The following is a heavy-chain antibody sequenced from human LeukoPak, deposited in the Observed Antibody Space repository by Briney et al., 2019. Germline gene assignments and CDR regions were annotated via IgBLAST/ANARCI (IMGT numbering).Heavy chain of an antibody. Sequence: GRSLRLSCAASGFTFSSYGMHWVRQAPGKGLEWVAVISYDGSNKYYADSVKGRFTISRDNSKNTLYLQMNSPRAEDTAVYYCAKDSRITMVRGVIIYYYYYGMDVWGQGTTVTVSS. CDR3: AKDSRITMVRGVIIYYYYYGMDV. CDR1: GFTFSSYG. V-gene: IGHV3-30*18. CDR2: ISYDGSNK. J-gene: IGHJ6*02. D-gene: IGHD3-10*01.